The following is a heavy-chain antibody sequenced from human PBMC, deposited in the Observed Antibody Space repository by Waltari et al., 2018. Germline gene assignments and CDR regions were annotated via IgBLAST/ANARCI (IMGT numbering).Heavy chain of an antibody. Sequence: QVQLVQSGAEVKKPGSSVKVSCKASGGTFSSYAISWVRPAPGQGLEWMGGIIPIFGTANYAQKFQGRVTMTRNTSISTAYMELSSLRSEDTAVYYCARGYPFSFYGSGTYYNVYDYWGQGTLVTVSS. CDR3: ARGYPFSFYGSGTYYNVYDY. CDR1: GGTFSSYA. D-gene: IGHD3-10*01. V-gene: IGHV1-69*05. CDR2: IIPIFGTA. J-gene: IGHJ4*02.